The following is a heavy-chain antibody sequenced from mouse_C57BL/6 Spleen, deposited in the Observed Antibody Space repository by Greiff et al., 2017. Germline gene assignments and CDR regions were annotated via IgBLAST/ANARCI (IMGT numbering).Heavy chain of an antibody. V-gene: IGHV14-4*01. D-gene: IGHD2-4*01. CDR2: IDPENGDT. Sequence: EVQLQQSGAELVRPGASVKLSCTASGFNITDDYMHWVKQRPEQGLEWIGWIDPENGDTDYASKFQGKATITADTSSNTAYLQLSSLTSEDTAVYYCTSYDYDHYWGQGTTLTVSS. CDR3: TSYDYDHY. CDR1: GFNITDDY. J-gene: IGHJ2*01.